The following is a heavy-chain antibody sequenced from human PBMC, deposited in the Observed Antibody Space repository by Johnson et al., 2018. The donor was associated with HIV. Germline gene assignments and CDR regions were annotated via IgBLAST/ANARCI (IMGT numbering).Heavy chain of an antibody. Sequence: VQLLESGGGVVQRGGSLRLSCGASGFSFSRYWMTWVRQAPGKGLEWVSYISSSGSTIYYADSVKGRFTISRDNAKNSLYLQMNSRRAEDTAVYYCARHWGNDAFYIWGQGTMVTVSS. J-gene: IGHJ3*02. CDR3: ARHWGNDAFYI. D-gene: IGHD7-27*01. CDR1: GFSFSRYW. CDR2: ISSSGSTI. V-gene: IGHV3-48*04.